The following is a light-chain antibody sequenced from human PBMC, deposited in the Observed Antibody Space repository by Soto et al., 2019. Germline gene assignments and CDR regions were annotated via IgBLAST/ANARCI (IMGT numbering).Light chain of an antibody. Sequence: DIQMTQSPSSLSASVGDRVTITCQASHDITSYLNWYQHKPGKAPQLLIYDASILEAGVPSRFSGSGSGTDFTFNISSLQPEDVATYYCQKCDYLPIFGPGTTVDLK. V-gene: IGKV1-33*01. CDR1: HDITSY. CDR3: QKCDYLPI. CDR2: DAS. J-gene: IGKJ3*01.